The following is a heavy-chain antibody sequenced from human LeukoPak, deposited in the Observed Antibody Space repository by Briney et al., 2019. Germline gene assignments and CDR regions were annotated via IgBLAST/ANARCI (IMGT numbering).Heavy chain of an antibody. Sequence: GGSLRLSCAASGFTFSDYWIGWVRQAPGKGLEWVANINQDGSEKHYVDSLRGRFTISRDNAKNSLYLQMNSLRAEDTAVYFCARDLYYFDRSGYYASDLWGQGTLVTVSS. CDR3: ARDLYYFDRSGYYASDL. V-gene: IGHV3-7*01. D-gene: IGHD3-22*01. CDR2: INQDGSEK. J-gene: IGHJ5*02. CDR1: GFTFSDYW.